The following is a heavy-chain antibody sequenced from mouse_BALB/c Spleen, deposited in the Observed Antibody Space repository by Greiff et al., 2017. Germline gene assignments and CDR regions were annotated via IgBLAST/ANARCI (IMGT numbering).Heavy chain of an antibody. CDR1: GYTFTDYN. D-gene: IGHD2-3*01. CDR3: ATIYDGYYDAMDY. J-gene: IGHJ4*01. Sequence: VQLQQSGPELVKPGASVKISCKASGYTFTDYNMHWVKQSHGKSLEWIGYIYPYNGGTGYNQKFKSKATLTVDNSSSTAYMELRSLTSEDSAVYYCATIYDGYYDAMDYWGQGTSVTVSS. CDR2: IYPYNGGT. V-gene: IGHV1S29*02.